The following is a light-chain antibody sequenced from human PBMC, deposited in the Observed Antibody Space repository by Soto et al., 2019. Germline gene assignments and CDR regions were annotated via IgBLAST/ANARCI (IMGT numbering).Light chain of an antibody. CDR1: QYIHIS. V-gene: IGKV1-5*02. CDR2: GAS. CDR3: EQYKSYSWT. J-gene: IGKJ1*01. Sequence: QNTQSPSTRTRVVRGRGSLINQASQYIHISLAWYQQKPGKAPKLLIYGASTLESGVPSRFSGSGSGTEFTITFSSLQPDEFASYSCEQYKSYSWTFGHGTKVDI.